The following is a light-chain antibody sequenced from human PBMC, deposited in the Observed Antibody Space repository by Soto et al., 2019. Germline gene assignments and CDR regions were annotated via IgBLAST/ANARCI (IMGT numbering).Light chain of an antibody. CDR1: SSDVGGYDY. Sequence: QSALTQPPPASGSPGQSVTISCTGTSSDVGGYDYVSWYQQRPGKAPKLLIHEVTKRPSGVPDRFSGSTSGTSASLAITGLQAEDEGDYYCQSYDSTLSARYVFGTGTKLTVL. J-gene: IGLJ1*01. V-gene: IGLV2-8*01. CDR2: EVT. CDR3: QSYDSTLSARYV.